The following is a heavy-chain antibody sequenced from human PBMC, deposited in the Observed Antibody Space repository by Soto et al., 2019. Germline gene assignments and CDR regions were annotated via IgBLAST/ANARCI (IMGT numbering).Heavy chain of an antibody. CDR2: INPSGGST. J-gene: IGHJ4*02. V-gene: IGHV1-46*04. CDR3: AGERPPIAAEGDY. CDR1: GYTFTSYY. D-gene: IGHD6-13*01. Sequence: QVQLVQSGAEVKKPGASVKVSCKASGYTFTSYYMHWVRQAPGQGLEGMGIINPSGGSTSYAQKLQGRVTMTSETSTSTVYVGMSRLRSDDTAVYYGAGERPPIAAEGDYWGQGTLVTVSS.